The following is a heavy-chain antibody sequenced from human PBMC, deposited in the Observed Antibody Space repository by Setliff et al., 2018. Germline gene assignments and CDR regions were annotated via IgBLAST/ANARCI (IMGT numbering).Heavy chain of an antibody. CDR1: GGSISSSSYY. V-gene: IGHV4-39*07. CDR3: TVYNTGSSKDHY. Sequence: PSETLSLTCTVSGGSISSSSYYWIWIRQPPGKGLEWIGEINHSGSTNYNPSLKSRVTISVATSKNPFSLKLSSVTAADTALYYCTVYNTGSSKDHYWGQGTPVTVSS. J-gene: IGHJ4*02. CDR2: INHSGST. D-gene: IGHD2-8*02.